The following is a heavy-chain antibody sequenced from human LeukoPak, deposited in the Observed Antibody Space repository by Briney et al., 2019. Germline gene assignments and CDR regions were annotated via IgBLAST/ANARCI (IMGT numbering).Heavy chain of an antibody. CDR2: ISSGGSTI. CDR1: DFTFSKYW. J-gene: IGHJ4*02. Sequence: PGGSLRLSCAASDFTFSKYWMSWVRQAPGKGLEWVSYISSGGSTIYYADSVKGRFTISRDNAKNSLYLQMNSLRAEDTAVYYCARPCLYSGYDLDYWGQGTLVTVSS. CDR3: ARPCLYSGYDLDY. D-gene: IGHD5-12*01. V-gene: IGHV3-11*01.